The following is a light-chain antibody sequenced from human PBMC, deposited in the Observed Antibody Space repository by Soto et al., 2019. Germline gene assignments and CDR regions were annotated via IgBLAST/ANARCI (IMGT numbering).Light chain of an antibody. Sequence: DIQMTQSPSSLSASLGDSVTITCRASQGIGNDLAWYQQKPGQAPRRLIYAASRLQSGVPSRFSGSGFGAQFTLTINSLQPEDFATYYCLQPNGFPRTFGQGTNVEIQ. CDR3: LQPNGFPRT. CDR2: AAS. V-gene: IGKV1-17*01. J-gene: IGKJ1*01. CDR1: QGIGND.